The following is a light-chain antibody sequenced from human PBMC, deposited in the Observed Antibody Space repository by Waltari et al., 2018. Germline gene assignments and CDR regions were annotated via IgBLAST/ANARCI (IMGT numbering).Light chain of an antibody. V-gene: IGKV3-15*01. CDR1: QNAYTN. CDR3: QQYNNWPPIT. J-gene: IGKJ5*01. Sequence: EVVMTQSPDTLSVSPGERATLSCRASQNAYTNLAWYQQSPGQPPRLLIFRASTRASGIPARFSGSGSGTSFTLTICSLQSEDSAVYYCQQYNNWPPITFGQGTRLEIK. CDR2: RAS.